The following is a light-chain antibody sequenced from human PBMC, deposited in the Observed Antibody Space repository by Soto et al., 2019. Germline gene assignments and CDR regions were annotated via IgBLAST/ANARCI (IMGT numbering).Light chain of an antibody. J-gene: IGKJ4*01. V-gene: IGKV3-15*01. Sequence: EIVMTQSPATLSVSPGDRGTLSCRASQSVRSNLAWYQQKPGQAPRLLIYGASTRATGIPARFSGSGSGTEFTLTISSLQSEDFAVYYCQQYANWPTFGGGTKVDI. CDR3: QQYANWPT. CDR2: GAS. CDR1: QSVRSN.